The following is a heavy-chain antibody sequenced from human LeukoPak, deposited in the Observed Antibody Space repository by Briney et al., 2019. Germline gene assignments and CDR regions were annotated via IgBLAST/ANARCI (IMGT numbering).Heavy chain of an antibody. CDR1: GGSISSSSYY. CDR2: IYYSGGT. J-gene: IGHJ6*03. Sequence: SETLSLTCTVSGGSISSSSYYWGWIRQPPGKGLEWIGSIYYSGGTYSNPSLKSRVTMSVDTSKNQFFLKVNSVTAADTAVYYCARVYDSGSQAYFYYMDVWGKGTTVTISS. D-gene: IGHD3-10*01. V-gene: IGHV4-39*07. CDR3: ARVYDSGSQAYFYYMDV.